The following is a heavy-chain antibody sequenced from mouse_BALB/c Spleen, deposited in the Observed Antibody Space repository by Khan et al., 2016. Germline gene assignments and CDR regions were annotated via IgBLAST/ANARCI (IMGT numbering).Heavy chain of an antibody. CDR3: ARSDGYSAWFAY. CDR1: GYTFTNYG. Sequence: QIQLVQSGPELKKPGETVKISCKASGYTFTNYGMNWVKQAPGKGLKWMGWINTNTGEPTYAEEFKGRFAFSLETSASTVYWQSNNRKNVDTATYFGARSDGYSAWFAYWGQGTLVTVSA. D-gene: IGHD2-3*01. J-gene: IGHJ3*01. CDR2: INTNTGEP. V-gene: IGHV9-3*02.